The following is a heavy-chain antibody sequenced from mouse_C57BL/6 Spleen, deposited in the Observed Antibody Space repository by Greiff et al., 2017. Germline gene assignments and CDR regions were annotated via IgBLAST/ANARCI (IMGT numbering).Heavy chain of an antibody. CDR3: ARTKKAYPLND. CDR2: SYPGSGST. J-gene: IGHJ2*01. V-gene: IGHV1-55*01. CDR1: GYTFTSYW. D-gene: IGHD5-1*01. Sequence: QVQLKQPGAELVKPGASVKMSCKASGYTFTSYWITWVKQRPGQGLEWIGDSYPGSGSTNYNEKFKSKATLTVDTSSSTAYMQLSSLTSEDSAVYYCARTKKAYPLNDWGQGTTLTVSS.